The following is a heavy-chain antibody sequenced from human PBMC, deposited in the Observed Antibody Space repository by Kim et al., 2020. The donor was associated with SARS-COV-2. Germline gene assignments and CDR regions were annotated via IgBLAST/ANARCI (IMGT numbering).Heavy chain of an antibody. J-gene: IGHJ6*02. D-gene: IGHD3-10*01. CDR1: GFTFSSYW. V-gene: IGHV3-7*01. CDR2: IKQDGSEK. CDR3: ARENVVGYGSGSYYYYGMDV. Sequence: GGSLRLSCAASGFTFSSYWMSWVRQAPGKGLEWVANIKQDGSEKYYVDSVKGRFTISRDNAKNSLYLQMNSLRAEDTAVYYCARENVVGYGSGSYYYYGMDVWGQGTTVTVSS.